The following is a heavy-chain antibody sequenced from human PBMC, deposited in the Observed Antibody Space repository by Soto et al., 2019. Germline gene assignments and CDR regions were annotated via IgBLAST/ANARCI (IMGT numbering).Heavy chain of an antibody. J-gene: IGHJ6*02. Sequence: PSETLSLTCTVSGGPISSYYWSWIRQPAGKGLEWIGRIYTSGSTNYNPSLKSRVTMSVDTSKNQFSLKLSSVTAADTAVYYCARDPLSIVGAPYYYGMDVWGQGTTVT. CDR1: GGPISSYY. CDR2: IYTSGST. V-gene: IGHV4-4*07. D-gene: IGHD1-26*01. CDR3: ARDPLSIVGAPYYYGMDV.